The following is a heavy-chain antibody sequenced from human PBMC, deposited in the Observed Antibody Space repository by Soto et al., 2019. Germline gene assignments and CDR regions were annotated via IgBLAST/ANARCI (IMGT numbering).Heavy chain of an antibody. J-gene: IGHJ6*02. V-gene: IGHV5-51*01. D-gene: IGHD1-26*01. Sequence: ESLKISCKGSGYSFSTYWIAWVRQMPGKGLEWMGIIYPGDSDTRYSPSFKAQVTTSADKSISTAYLQWSSLKASDTAMYYCARQGGAEVGATKYYYGMDVWGQGTTVTVSS. CDR2: IYPGDSDT. CDR1: GYSFSTYW. CDR3: ARQGGAEVGATKYYYGMDV.